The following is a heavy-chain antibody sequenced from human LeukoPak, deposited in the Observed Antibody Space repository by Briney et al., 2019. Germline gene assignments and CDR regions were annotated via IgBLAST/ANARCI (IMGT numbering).Heavy chain of an antibody. CDR1: GFTFSSFW. CDR2: IKQDGSEK. J-gene: IGHJ4*02. CDR3: ARAWDSGTVAVAGYFDY. D-gene: IGHD6-19*01. Sequence: GGSLRLSCASSGFTFSSFWMSWVRQAPGTGLEWVANIKQDGSEKYYVDSVKGRFTISRDNAKNSLYLQMNSLRAEDTAVYYCARAWDSGTVAVAGYFDYWGQGTLVTDSS. V-gene: IGHV3-7*01.